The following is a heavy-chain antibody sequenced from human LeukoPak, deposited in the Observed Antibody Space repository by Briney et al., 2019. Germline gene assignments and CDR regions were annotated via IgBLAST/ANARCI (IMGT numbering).Heavy chain of an antibody. Sequence: SVTVSCKASGYTFTCYYMHWLRQPPGQGLEWMGWINPNRGGTNYAQKFHGRGTMTSDTSNGTAYMELKMLRCDDTAVYFCEGEGGSGSYGYWGQGPLDPVPS. CDR3: EGEGGSGSYGY. D-gene: IGHD1-26*01. CDR2: INPNRGGT. V-gene: IGHV1-2*02. CDR1: GYTFTCYY. J-gene: IGHJ4*02.